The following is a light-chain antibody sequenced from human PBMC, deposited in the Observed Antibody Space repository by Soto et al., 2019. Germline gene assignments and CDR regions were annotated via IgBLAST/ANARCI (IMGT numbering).Light chain of an antibody. CDR1: QSVNSN. V-gene: IGKV3-15*01. CDR2: GAS. Sequence: EIVMTQSPATLSVSPGERATLSCRASQSVNSNLAWYQQKPGQPPRLLIYGASIRATGIPARFSGSGSGTEFTLTISSLQSEDFVVYYCQQYNKWPPLTFGGGTKVEIK. CDR3: QQYNKWPPLT. J-gene: IGKJ4*01.